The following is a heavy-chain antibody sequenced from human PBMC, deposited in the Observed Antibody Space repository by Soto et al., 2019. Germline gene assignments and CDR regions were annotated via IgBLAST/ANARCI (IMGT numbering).Heavy chain of an antibody. V-gene: IGHV4-34*01. Sequence: PSETLSLTCAVYGGSFSGYYWSWIRQPPGKGLEWIGEINHRGSTNYNPSLKSRVTISVDTSKNQFSLKLSSVTAADTAVYYCARVGPIVVAVAATYRFDPWGQGTLVTVSS. CDR3: ARVGPIVVAVAATYRFDP. D-gene: IGHD2-15*01. J-gene: IGHJ5*02. CDR1: GGSFSGYY. CDR2: INHRGST.